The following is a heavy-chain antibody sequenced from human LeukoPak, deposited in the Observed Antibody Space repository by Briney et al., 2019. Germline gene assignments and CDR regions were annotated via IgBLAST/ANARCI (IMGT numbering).Heavy chain of an antibody. V-gene: IGHV3-21*01. CDR2: ISSSSSYI. Sequence: SGGSLRLSCAASGFTFSTYSMNWVRQAPGKGLEWVSSISSSSSYIYYADSVKGRFTISRDNAKNSLYLQMNSLRAEDTAVYYCARVHGESRPFLYFDYWGQGTLVTVSS. J-gene: IGHJ4*02. CDR1: GFTFSTYS. CDR3: ARVHGESRPFLYFDY. D-gene: IGHD6-6*01.